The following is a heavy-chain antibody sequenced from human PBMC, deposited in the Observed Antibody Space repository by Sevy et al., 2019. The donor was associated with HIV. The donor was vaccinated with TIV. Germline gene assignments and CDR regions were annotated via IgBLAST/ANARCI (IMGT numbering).Heavy chain of an antibody. J-gene: IGHJ5*02. CDR2: IQRDGSDK. V-gene: IGHV3-7*03. D-gene: IGHD6-19*01. CDR1: GFIFSNYW. CDR3: ARDAAVAGANWFDP. Sequence: GGSLRLSCAASGFIFSNYWMTWVRQSPGKGLERVASIQRDGSDKYYVDSVKGRFTISRDNAKNSLYLQMNNLRVDDTALYYCARDAAVAGANWFDPWGQGTLVTVSS.